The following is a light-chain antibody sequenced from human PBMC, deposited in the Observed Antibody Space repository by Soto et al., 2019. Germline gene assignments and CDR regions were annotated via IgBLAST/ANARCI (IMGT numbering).Light chain of an antibody. V-gene: IGLV1-51*01. CDR2: DNN. J-gene: IGLJ2*01. CDR1: SSNIGNNY. Sequence: QSALTQPPSVSAAPGQKVTLSCSGSSSNIGNNYVSWYQQLPGTAPKLLIYDNNKRPSGIPDRFSGSKSGTSATLGITGLQTGDEADYYCGTWDSSLSAGGVVFGGGTKLTVL. CDR3: GTWDSSLSAGGVV.